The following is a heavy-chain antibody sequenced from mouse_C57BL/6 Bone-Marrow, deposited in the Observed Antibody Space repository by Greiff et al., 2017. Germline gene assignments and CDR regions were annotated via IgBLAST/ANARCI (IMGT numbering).Heavy chain of an antibody. CDR2: IYPGSGST. Sequence: QVQLQQPGAELVKPGASVKMSCKASGYTFTGYWITWVKQRPGQGLEWIGDIYPGSGSTNYNEKFKSKATLTVDTSSSTAYMQLSSLTSEDSAVYYCARPYYSNYWYFDVWGTGTTVTVSA. J-gene: IGHJ1*03. D-gene: IGHD2-5*01. CDR1: GYTFTGYW. V-gene: IGHV1-55*01. CDR3: ARPYYSNYWYFDV.